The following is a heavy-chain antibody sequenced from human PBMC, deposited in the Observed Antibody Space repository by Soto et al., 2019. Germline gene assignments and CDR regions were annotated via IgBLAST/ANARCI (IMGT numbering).Heavy chain of an antibody. Sequence: QVQLVESGGGAVQPGRSLRLSCAASGFTFSNNGIHWVRQAPGKGLEWVAVISSDGINKYYADSVKGRSTISRDNSKNTLFLQMNRLRVEDTAVYYCAMDLYGGSSRFDYWGQGTLVTVSS. CDR1: GFTFSNNG. D-gene: IGHD2-15*01. CDR3: AMDLYGGSSRFDY. J-gene: IGHJ4*02. CDR2: ISSDGINK. V-gene: IGHV3-30*03.